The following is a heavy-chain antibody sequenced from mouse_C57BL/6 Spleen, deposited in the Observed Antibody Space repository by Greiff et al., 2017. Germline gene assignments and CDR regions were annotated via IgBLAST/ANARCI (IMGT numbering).Heavy chain of an antibody. CDR3: ARVLGGFAY. V-gene: IGHV5-4*01. D-gene: IGHD4-1*01. J-gene: IGHJ3*01. Sequence: EVHLVESGGGLVKPGGSLKLSCAASGFTFSSYAMSWVRQTPEKRLEWVATISDGGSYTYYPDNVKGRFTISRDNAKNNLYLQMSHLKSEDTAMYCCARVLGGFAYWGQGTLVTVSA. CDR1: GFTFSSYA. CDR2: ISDGGSYT.